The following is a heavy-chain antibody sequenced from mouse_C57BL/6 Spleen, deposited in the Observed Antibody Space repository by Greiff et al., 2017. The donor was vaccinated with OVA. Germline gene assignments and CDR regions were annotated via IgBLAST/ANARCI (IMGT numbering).Heavy chain of an antibody. CDR1: GYAFSSYW. CDR3: ARDRIITTVVGDFDY. J-gene: IGHJ2*01. D-gene: IGHD1-1*01. CDR2: IYPGDGDT. Sequence: QVQLKESGAELVKPGASVKISCKASGYAFSSYWMNWVKQRPGKGLEWIGQIYPGDGDTNYNGKFKGKATLTADKSSSTAYMQLSSLTSEDSAVYFCARDRIITTVVGDFDYWGQGTTLTVSS. V-gene: IGHV1-80*01.